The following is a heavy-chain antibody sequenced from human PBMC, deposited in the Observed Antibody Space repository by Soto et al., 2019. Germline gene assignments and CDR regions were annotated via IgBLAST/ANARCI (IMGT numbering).Heavy chain of an antibody. J-gene: IGHJ4*02. CDR1: GFSLSTSGMC. V-gene: IGHV2-70*01. D-gene: IGHD2-15*01. CDR3: ARQRKGGPHLISYFDY. Sequence: GSGPTLVNPTQTLTLTCTFSGFSLSTSGMCVSWIRQPPGKALEWLALIDWDDDKYYSTSLKTRLTISKDTSKNQVVLTMTNMDPVDTVTYYCARQRKGGPHLISYFDYWGQGTLVTVSS. CDR2: IDWDDDK.